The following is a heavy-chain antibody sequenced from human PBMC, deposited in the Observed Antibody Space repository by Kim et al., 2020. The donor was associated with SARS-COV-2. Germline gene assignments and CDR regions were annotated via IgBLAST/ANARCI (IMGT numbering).Heavy chain of an antibody. V-gene: IGHV3-23*01. D-gene: IGHD4-17*01. CDR1: GFTFNTYA. CDR3: AKELRMTTQTTGGDCFDY. J-gene: IGHJ4*02. CDR2: ISGGGGST. Sequence: GGSLRLSCVTSGFTFNTYAINWVRQAPGKGLEWVSGISGGGGSTYYADSVKGRFTISRDNSKNTLYLQMNSLRAEDTAVYYCAKELRMTTQTTGGDCFDYWGQGTLLTVSS.